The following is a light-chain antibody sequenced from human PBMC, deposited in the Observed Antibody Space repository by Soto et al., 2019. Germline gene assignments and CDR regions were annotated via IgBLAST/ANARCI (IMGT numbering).Light chain of an antibody. CDR1: NNDIGGYNY. Sequence: QSVLTQPASVSGSPGQSITISCTGTNNDIGGYNYVSWYQQHPDKAPKVLISDVSSRPSGVSNRFSGSKSGNTASLTISGLQAEDEADYYCSSYTGSSTLYVFGTGTKSPS. CDR2: DVS. J-gene: IGLJ1*01. CDR3: SSYTGSSTLYV. V-gene: IGLV2-14*01.